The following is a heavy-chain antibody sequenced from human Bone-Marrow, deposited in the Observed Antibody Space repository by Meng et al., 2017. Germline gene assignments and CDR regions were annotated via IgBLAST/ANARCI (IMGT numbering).Heavy chain of an antibody. CDR3: ATILVVPHAFDI. D-gene: IGHD3-22*01. CDR2: FDPEDGET. Sequence: ASVKVSCKVSGYTLTELSMHWVRQAPGKGLEWMGGFDPEDGETIYAQKLQGRVTMNEDTSTDTAYMELSSLRSEDAAVYYCATILVVPHAFDIWGQGTMVTVSS. J-gene: IGHJ3*02. CDR1: GYTLTELS. V-gene: IGHV1-24*01.